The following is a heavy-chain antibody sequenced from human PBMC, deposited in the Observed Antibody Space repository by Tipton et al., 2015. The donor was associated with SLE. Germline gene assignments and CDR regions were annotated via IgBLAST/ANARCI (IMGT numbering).Heavy chain of an antibody. V-gene: IGHV4-38-2*02. J-gene: IGHJ4*02. Sequence: TLSLTCAVSGYSISSGYYWGWIRQPPGKGLEWIGSIYHSGSTYYNPSRKSRVTISVETSKNQFSLKLSSVTAADTAVYYCARESHSNYGGNLDYWGQGTLVTVSS. CDR3: ARESHSNYGGNLDY. CDR1: GYSISSGYY. D-gene: IGHD4-11*01. CDR2: IYHSGST.